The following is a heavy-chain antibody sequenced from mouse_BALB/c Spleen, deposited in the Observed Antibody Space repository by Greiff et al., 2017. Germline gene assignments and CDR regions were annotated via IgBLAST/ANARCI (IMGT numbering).Heavy chain of an antibody. CDR2: IWSGGST. J-gene: IGHJ4*01. D-gene: IGHD2-14*01. CDR3: ARKDYRYDGYAMDY. CDR1: GFSLTSYG. V-gene: IGHV2-2*02. Sequence: VKLMESGPGLVQPSQSLSITCTVSGFSLTSYGVHWVRQSPGKGLEWLGVIWSGGSTDYNAAFISRLSISKDNSKSQVFFKMNSLQANDTAIYYCARKDYRYDGYAMDYWGQGTSVTVSS.